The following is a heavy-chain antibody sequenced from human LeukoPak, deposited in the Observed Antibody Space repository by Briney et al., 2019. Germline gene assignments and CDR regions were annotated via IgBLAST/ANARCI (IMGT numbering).Heavy chain of an antibody. CDR1: GGTISSGGYY. Sequence: ASETLSLTCTVSGGTISSGGYYWSWIGQHPGKGLEWIGYIYYSGSTYYNPSLKSRVTISVDTSKNQFSLKLSSVTAADTAVYYCARVGGGLRSHFDYWGQGTLVTVSS. D-gene: IGHD5-12*01. J-gene: IGHJ4*02. V-gene: IGHV4-31*03. CDR2: IYYSGST. CDR3: ARVGGGLRSHFDY.